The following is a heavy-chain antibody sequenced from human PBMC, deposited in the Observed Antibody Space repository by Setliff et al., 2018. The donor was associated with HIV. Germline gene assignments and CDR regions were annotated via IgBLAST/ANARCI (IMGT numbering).Heavy chain of an antibody. V-gene: IGHV1-2*02. Sequence: ASVKVSCKTSGYTFSDYYMHWVRQAPGQGLEWMGWINPKSGDTKYAQKFQGRVTMTRDTSISTVYVELSRLRSDDTAVYYFTRGDSSGYFEYWGHGTLVTSPQ. CDR2: INPKSGDT. D-gene: IGHD3-22*01. J-gene: IGHJ4*01. CDR3: TRGDSSGYFEY. CDR1: GYTFSDYY.